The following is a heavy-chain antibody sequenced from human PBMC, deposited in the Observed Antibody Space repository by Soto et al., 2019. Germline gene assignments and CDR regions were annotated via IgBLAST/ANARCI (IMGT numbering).Heavy chain of an antibody. V-gene: IGHV3-13*01. J-gene: IGHJ6*02. CDR2: IGTAGDT. D-gene: IGHD5-18*01. CDR1: GFTFSSYD. Sequence: GGSLRLSCAASGFTFSSYDMHWVRQATGKGLEWVSAIGTAGDTYYPGSVKGRFTISRENAKNSLYLQMNSLRAGDTAVYYCAREAIYSYDLWGRSYYYYGMDVWGQGTTVT. CDR3: AREAIYSYDLWGRSYYYYGMDV.